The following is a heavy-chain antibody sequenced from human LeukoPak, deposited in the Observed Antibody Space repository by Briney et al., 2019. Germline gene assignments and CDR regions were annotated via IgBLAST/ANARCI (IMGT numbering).Heavy chain of an antibody. CDR2: ISTSSSYI. CDR1: GFTFNRYN. J-gene: IGHJ4*02. D-gene: IGHD3-10*01. CDR3: AKDGYGSGSYSAFFDY. V-gene: IGHV3-21*04. Sequence: GCLRLSCAASGFTFNRYNMNWVRRAPGKGLEWVSSISTSSSYIYYADSVRGRFTISRDNAKHSLYLQMNNLRAEDTALYYCAKDGYGSGSYSAFFDYWGQGTLVTVSS.